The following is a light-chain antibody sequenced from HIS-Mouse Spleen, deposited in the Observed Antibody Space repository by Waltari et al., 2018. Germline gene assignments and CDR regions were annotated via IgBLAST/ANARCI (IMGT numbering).Light chain of an antibody. CDR1: ALPKQY. CDR2: KDS. Sequence: SYELTQPPSVSVSPGQTARITCSGDALPKQYAYWYHQKPGQAPVLGIYKDSERPSGIPGRFSGSSSGTTVTLTISGVQAEDEADYYCQSADSSGTYVVFGGGTKLTVL. CDR3: QSADSSGTYVV. V-gene: IGLV3-25*03. J-gene: IGLJ2*01.